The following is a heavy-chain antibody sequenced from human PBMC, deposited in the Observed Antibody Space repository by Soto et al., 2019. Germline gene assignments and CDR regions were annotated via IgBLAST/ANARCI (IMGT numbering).Heavy chain of an antibody. CDR2: ISYDGSNK. V-gene: IGHV3-30-3*01. J-gene: IGHJ3*02. Sequence: VQLVESGGGVVQPGRSLRLSCAASGFTFSSYAMHWVRQAPGKGLEWVAVISYDGSNKYYADSVKGRFTISRDNSKNTLYLQMNSLRAEDTAVYYCASGLIVVVTDAFDIWGQGTMVTVSS. D-gene: IGHD3-22*01. CDR1: GFTFSSYA. CDR3: ASGLIVVVTDAFDI.